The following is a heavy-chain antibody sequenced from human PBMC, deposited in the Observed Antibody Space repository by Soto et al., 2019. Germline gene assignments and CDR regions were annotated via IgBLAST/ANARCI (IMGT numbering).Heavy chain of an antibody. Sequence: SETLSLTCTVSGDSISSDYYHWTWIRQSPGKGLEWIGYIHHSGSILYNPSLKSRVTISVDTSKNQFSLHLTSVTAADTAVYFCAREDDGGGSLDVWGQGTTVTVSS. CDR1: GDSISSDYYH. D-gene: IGHD1-1*01. J-gene: IGHJ6*02. CDR3: AREDDGGGSLDV. CDR2: IHHSGSI. V-gene: IGHV4-30-4*08.